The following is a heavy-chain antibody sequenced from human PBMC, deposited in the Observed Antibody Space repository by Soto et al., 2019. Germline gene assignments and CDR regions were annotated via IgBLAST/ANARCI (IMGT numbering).Heavy chain of an antibody. CDR2: IYYSGST. V-gene: IGHV4-39*01. D-gene: IGHD5-12*01. J-gene: IGHJ4*02. CDR3: AMNSGYDLFDY. CDR1: GASISSSSYY. Sequence: SETLSLTCTVSGASISSSSYYWGWLRQPPGKGLEWIGSIYYSGSTYYNPSLKSRVTISVDTSKNQFSLKLSSVTAADTAVYYCAMNSGYDLFDYWGQGTLVTVSS.